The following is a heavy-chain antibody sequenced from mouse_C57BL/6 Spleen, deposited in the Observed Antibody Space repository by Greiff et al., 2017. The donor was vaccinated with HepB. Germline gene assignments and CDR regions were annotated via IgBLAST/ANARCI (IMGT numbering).Heavy chain of an antibody. CDR1: GYTFTSYT. CDR3: ARSDYDYAMDY. Sequence: VKLQESGAELARPGASVKMSCKASGYTFTSYTMHWVNQRPGQGLEWIGYINPSSGYTKYNQKFKDKATLTADKSSSTAYMQLSSLTSEDSAVYYCARSDYDYAMDYWGQGTSVTVSS. CDR2: INPSSGYT. D-gene: IGHD2-4*01. J-gene: IGHJ4*01. V-gene: IGHV1-4*01.